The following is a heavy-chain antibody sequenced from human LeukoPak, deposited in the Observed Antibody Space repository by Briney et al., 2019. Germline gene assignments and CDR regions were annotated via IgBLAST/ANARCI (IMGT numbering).Heavy chain of an antibody. D-gene: IGHD3-3*01. V-gene: IGHV4-59*01. CDR1: GGSISSYY. CDR3: ARAGTGDYDFWSGYYKGRWFDP. CDR2: IYYSGST. Sequence: SETLSLTCTVSGGSISSYYWSWIRQPPGKGLEWIGYIYYSGSTNYNPSLKSRVTISVDTSKNQFSLKLSSVTAADTAVYYYARAGTGDYDFWSGYYKGRWFDPWGQGTLVTVSS. J-gene: IGHJ5*02.